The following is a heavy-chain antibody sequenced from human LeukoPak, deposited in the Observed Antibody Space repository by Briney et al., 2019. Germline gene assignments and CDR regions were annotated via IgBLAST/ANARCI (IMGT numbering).Heavy chain of an antibody. D-gene: IGHD6-13*01. CDR2: ISGSGGST. CDR3: AKCRSEQQLLRGCYFDY. CDR1: GFTFSSYA. J-gene: IGHJ4*02. Sequence: QPGGSLRLSCAASGFTFSSYAMSWVRQAPGKGLEWVSAISGSGGSTYYADSVKGRFTISRDNSKNTLYLQMNSLRAEDTAVYYCAKCRSEQQLLRGCYFDYWGQGTLVTVSS. V-gene: IGHV3-23*01.